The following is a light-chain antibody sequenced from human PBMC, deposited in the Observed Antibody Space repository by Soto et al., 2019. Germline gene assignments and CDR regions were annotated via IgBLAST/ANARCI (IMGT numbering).Light chain of an antibody. CDR2: KAS. CDR3: QQYNSYSWT. Sequence: DIQRTQSPSTLSASVGDRVTITCRASQSISSWLAWYQKKPGKDPKILIYKASSLESGVPSRFSGSGSGTEFNLTISRLQTDDFATYECQQYNSYSWTFGQGTKGDIK. J-gene: IGKJ1*01. CDR1: QSISSW. V-gene: IGKV1-5*03.